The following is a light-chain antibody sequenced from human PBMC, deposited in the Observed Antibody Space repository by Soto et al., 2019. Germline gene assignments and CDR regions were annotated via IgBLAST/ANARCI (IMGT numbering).Light chain of an antibody. J-gene: IGKJ4*01. CDR3: QQYNNWPLT. Sequence: EIVMTQSPATLSVSPGERATLSCRASQSVSSNLAWYQQKPGQAPRLLIYGASTRATGIPARFSGSGSGTEFTLTISSLQSEDFAVYYCQQYNNWPLTFGGGNTVAIK. V-gene: IGKV3-15*01. CDR2: GAS. CDR1: QSVSSN.